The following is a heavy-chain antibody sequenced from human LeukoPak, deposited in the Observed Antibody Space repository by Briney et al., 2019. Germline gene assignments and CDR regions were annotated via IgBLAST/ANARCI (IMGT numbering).Heavy chain of an antibody. CDR3: ARDPVAPRRGAFDI. D-gene: IGHD5-12*01. Sequence: SETLSLTYTVSGGSISSYYWSWIRQPAGKGLEWIGRIYTSGSTNYNPSLKSRVTMSVDTSKNQFSLKLSSVTAADTAVYYCARDPVAPRRGAFDIWGQGTMVTVSS. J-gene: IGHJ3*02. V-gene: IGHV4-4*07. CDR1: GGSISSYY. CDR2: IYTSGST.